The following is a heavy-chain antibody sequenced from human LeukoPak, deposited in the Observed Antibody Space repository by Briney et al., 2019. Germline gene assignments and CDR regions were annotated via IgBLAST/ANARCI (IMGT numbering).Heavy chain of an antibody. CDR3: ATEVGGIPY. CDR1: GYTFSGYY. V-gene: IGHV1-2*02. Sequence: ASVKVSCKASGYTFSGYYMHWVRQAPGQGLEWMGWIDPNNGGTNYAQKFQGRVTMTRDTSISAAYMELSRLRSDDTAMYHCATEVGGIPYWGQGTLVTVSS. CDR2: IDPNNGGT. J-gene: IGHJ4*02. D-gene: IGHD3-16*02.